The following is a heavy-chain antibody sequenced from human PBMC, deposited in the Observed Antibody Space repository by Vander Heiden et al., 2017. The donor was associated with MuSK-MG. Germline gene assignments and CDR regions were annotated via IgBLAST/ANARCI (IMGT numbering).Heavy chain of an antibody. CDR1: GGSFSGYY. CDR2: INHSGST. D-gene: IGHD5-18*01. J-gene: IGHJ4*02. Sequence: QVQLQQWGAGLLKPSETLSLTCAVYGGSFSGYYWSWIRQPPGKGLEWIGEINHSGSTNYNPSLKSRVTISVDTSKNQFSLKLSSVTAADTAVYYCARGSSSDTATRYFDYWGQGTLVTVSS. CDR3: ARGSSSDTATRYFDY. V-gene: IGHV4-34*01.